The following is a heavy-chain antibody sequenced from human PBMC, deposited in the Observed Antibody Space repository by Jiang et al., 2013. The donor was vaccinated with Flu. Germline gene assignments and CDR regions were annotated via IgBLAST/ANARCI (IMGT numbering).Heavy chain of an antibody. J-gene: IGHJ4*02. CDR1: GFTFSDYD. CDR2: IRYDGSNK. CDR3: AKDRTSGSYFDY. Sequence: VQLLESGGAVVQPGGSLRLSCAASGFTFSDYDMHWVRQAPGKGLEWVAFIRYDGSNKYFADSLKGRFTISRDNSKNTLYMQMTSLRAEDTAVYFCAKDRTSGSYFDYWGQGTLVTVSS. D-gene: IGHD3-10*01. V-gene: IGHV3-30*02.